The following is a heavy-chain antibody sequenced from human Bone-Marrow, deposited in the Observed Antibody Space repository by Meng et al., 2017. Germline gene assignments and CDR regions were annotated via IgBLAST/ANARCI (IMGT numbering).Heavy chain of an antibody. CDR3: ARGLARYCTNGVCYKRRHYYDY. V-gene: IGHV4-34*01. CDR1: GGSFSGYY. J-gene: IGHJ4*02. Sequence: QGQLTQVGAGLLEPSETLSLTCAVYGGSFSGYYWSWIRQPPGKGLEWIGEINHSGSTNYNPSLKSRVTISVDTSKNQFSLKLSSVTAADTAVYYCARGLARYCTNGVCYKRRHYYDYWGQGTLVTVSS. CDR2: INHSGST. D-gene: IGHD2-8*01.